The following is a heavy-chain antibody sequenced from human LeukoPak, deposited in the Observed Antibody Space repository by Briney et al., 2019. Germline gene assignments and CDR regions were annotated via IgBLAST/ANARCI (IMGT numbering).Heavy chain of an antibody. CDR2: SYYSGST. CDR1: GVSISSSSYY. CDR3: ARGRRWSNWFDP. D-gene: IGHD4/OR15-4a*01. V-gene: IGHV4-39*07. Sequence: PSETLSLTCTVSGVSISSSSYYWGWIRQPPGKGLEWIGSSYYSGSTYYHPSLKSRVTISVDTSKNQFSLKLSSVTAADTAVYYCARGRRWSNWFDPWGQGTLVTVSS. J-gene: IGHJ5*02.